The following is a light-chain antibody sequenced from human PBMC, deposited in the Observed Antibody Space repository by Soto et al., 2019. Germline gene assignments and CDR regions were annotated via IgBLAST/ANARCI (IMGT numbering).Light chain of an antibody. Sequence: QSVLTQPPSVSAAPGQKVTISCSGSSSNIRNNYVSWYQEVPGTAPKLLIYEDDKRPSGIPDRFSGSKSATSATLGVTGLQTGDEADYYCGTWYRSLRVMVFGGGIKVTVL. J-gene: IGLJ3*02. CDR3: GTWYRSLRVMV. CDR1: SSNIRNNY. V-gene: IGLV1-51*02. CDR2: EDD.